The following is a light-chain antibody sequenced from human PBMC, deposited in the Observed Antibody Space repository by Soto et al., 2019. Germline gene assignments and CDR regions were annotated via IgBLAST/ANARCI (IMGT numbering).Light chain of an antibody. CDR2: KVS. Sequence: DVVLTQSPLSLPVTLGQPASISCRSSQSLLYSDGNTYLNWYQQRPGQSPRRLISKVSNRDSGVSDRFSGSVSGTDFTLRISRVEAEDVGVYYCMQGTHWPRTFGQGTKLEIK. V-gene: IGKV2-30*01. CDR1: QSLLYSDGNTY. J-gene: IGKJ2*01. CDR3: MQGTHWPRT.